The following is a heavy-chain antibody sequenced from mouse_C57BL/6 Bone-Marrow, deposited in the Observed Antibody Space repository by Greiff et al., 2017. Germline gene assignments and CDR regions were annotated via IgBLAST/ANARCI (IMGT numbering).Heavy chain of an antibody. CDR1: GFTFSSYA. CDR2: ISDGGSYT. J-gene: IGHJ4*01. V-gene: IGHV5-4*01. D-gene: IGHD2-5*01. Sequence: EVKLMESGGGLVKPGGSPKLSYAASGFTFSSYAMSWVRQTPEKRLEWVATISDGGSYTYYPDNVKGRFTISRDNAKNNLYMQMSHLKSEDTAMYYCSRDGAIAYYSTSYAMDYWGQGTSVTVSS. CDR3: SRDGAIAYYSTSYAMDY.